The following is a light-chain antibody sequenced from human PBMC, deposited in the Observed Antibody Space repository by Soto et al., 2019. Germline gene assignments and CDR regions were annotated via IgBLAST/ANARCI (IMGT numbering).Light chain of an antibody. J-gene: IGLJ3*02. CDR2: GNS. Sequence: QSVLTQPPSVSGAPGQRVTISCTGSSSNIGAGYDVHWYQQLPGTAPKLLIYGNSNRPSGVPDRFSGSKSGTSASLAITGLRAEYEAEYYCQSYDSSLSGWVFGGGTKLTVL. V-gene: IGLV1-40*01. CDR1: SSNIGAGYD. CDR3: QSYDSSLSGWV.